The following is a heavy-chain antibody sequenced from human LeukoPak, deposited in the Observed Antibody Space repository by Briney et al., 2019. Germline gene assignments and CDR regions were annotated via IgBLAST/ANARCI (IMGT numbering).Heavy chain of an antibody. CDR2: IWYDGSNK. Sequence: GGSLRLSCAASGFTFSSYGMHWVRQAPGKGLEWVAVIWYDGSNKYYADSVKGRFTISRDNSKNTLYLQMNSLRAEDTAVYYCARGRNLNWGPIDYWGQGTLVTVSS. D-gene: IGHD7-27*01. J-gene: IGHJ4*02. V-gene: IGHV3-33*01. CDR3: ARGRNLNWGPIDY. CDR1: GFTFSSYG.